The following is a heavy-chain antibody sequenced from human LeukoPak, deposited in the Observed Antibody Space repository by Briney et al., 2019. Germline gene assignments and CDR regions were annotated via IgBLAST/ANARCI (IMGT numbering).Heavy chain of an antibody. CDR1: GFTFSSYT. CDR3: ARDLGAAAGQTTVFDY. J-gene: IGHJ4*02. Sequence: GGALRLSRAASGFTFSSYTVKWVRQAAGKGRELVSSISSSSSYIYYAHSVRARFPISRDNAKNSLYLQMNSLRAEDTAVYYCARDLGAAAGQTTVFDYWGQGTLVTVSS. V-gene: IGHV3-21*01. CDR2: ISSSSSYI. D-gene: IGHD6-13*01.